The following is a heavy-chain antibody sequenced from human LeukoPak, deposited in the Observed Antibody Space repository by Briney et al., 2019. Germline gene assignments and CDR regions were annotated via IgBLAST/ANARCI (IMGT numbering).Heavy chain of an antibody. J-gene: IGHJ6*03. V-gene: IGHV3-23*01. D-gene: IGHD3-10*01. CDR2: ISGSGGST. CDR1: GFTFSSYS. Sequence: PGGSLRLSCAASGFTFSSYSMNWVRQAPGKGLEWVSAISGSGGSTYYADSVKGRFTISRDNSKNTLYLQMNSLRAEDTAVYYCARDARYYGSGRGYYYMDVWGKGTTVTISS. CDR3: ARDARYYGSGRGYYYMDV.